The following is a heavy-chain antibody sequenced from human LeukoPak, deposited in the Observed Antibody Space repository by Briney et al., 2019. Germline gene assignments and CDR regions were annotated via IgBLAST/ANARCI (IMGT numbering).Heavy chain of an antibody. Sequence: PGGSLRLSCAASGFTFSSYEMNWVRQAPGKGLEWVSYISSSGSTIYYADSVKGRFTISRDNAKNSLYLQMNSLRAEDTAVYYCARDVAPHDAFGIWGQGTMVTVSS. J-gene: IGHJ3*02. CDR3: ARDVAPHDAFGI. V-gene: IGHV3-48*03. CDR2: ISSSGSTI. CDR1: GFTFSSYE. D-gene: IGHD2-21*01.